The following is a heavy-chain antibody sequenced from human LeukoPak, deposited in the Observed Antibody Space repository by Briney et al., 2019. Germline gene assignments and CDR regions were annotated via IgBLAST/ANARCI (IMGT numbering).Heavy chain of an antibody. V-gene: IGHV3-30*02. D-gene: IGHD3-16*01. Sequence: GGSLRLSCAASGFTITTNYMNWVRQAPGKGLEWVAFIRYDGSNKNCADSVKGRFTISRDNSKNTLYLQMNSLSAEDTAVYYCARDGAGRHYFDYWGQGTLVTVSS. CDR1: GFTITTNY. CDR3: ARDGAGRHYFDY. J-gene: IGHJ4*02. CDR2: IRYDGSNK.